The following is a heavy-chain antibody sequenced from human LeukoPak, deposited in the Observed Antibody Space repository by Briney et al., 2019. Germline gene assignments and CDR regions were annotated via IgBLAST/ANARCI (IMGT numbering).Heavy chain of an antibody. Sequence: KPSETLSLTCTVSGGSISSSSYYWSWIRQPPGKGLEWIGEINHSGSTNYNPSLKSRVTISVDTSKNQFSLKLSSVTAADTAVYYCARGSDQLLYYYYGMDVWGQGTTVTVSS. D-gene: IGHD2-2*01. CDR3: ARGSDQLLYYYYGMDV. J-gene: IGHJ6*02. CDR1: GGSISSSSYY. V-gene: IGHV4-39*07. CDR2: INHSGST.